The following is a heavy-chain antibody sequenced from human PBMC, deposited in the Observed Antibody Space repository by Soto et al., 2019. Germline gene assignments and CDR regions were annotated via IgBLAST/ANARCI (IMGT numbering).Heavy chain of an antibody. CDR3: TRDQGGSYDSWFDP. V-gene: IGHV3-21*01. D-gene: IGHD1-26*01. CDR1: FTFSMYS. CDR2: ISSGGDYI. Sequence: EVQVVESGGGLVQPGGSLRLSCSFTFSMYSMNWVRQAPGKGLEWVASISSGGDYIKYADSVKGRFTIYRDNAKNSVSPQMNSLRVDDTAIYFCTRDQGGSYDSWFDPWGQGTLVTVSS. J-gene: IGHJ5*02.